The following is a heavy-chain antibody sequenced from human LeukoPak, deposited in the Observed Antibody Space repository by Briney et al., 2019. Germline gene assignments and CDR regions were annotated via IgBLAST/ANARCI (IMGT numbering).Heavy chain of an antibody. CDR2: IKSNGVTN. J-gene: IGHJ4*02. CDR3: AADDPKYGSGEIDY. D-gene: IGHD3-10*01. V-gene: IGHV3-15*01. CDR1: GFTFSTAW. Sequence: GGSLRLSCAASGFTFSTAWMIWVRQAPGKGLEWLGHIKSNGVTNDYGISVKGRFTISREDSRTTFFLQMNSLTIEDTAVYYCAADDPKYGSGEIDYWGQGILVTVSS.